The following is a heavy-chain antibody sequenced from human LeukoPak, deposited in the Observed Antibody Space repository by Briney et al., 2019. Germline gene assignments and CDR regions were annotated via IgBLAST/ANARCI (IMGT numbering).Heavy chain of an antibody. CDR2: IYSAGNI. D-gene: IGHD2-2*01. V-gene: IGHV3-53*01. J-gene: IGHJ3*02. CDR3: ASTYCSSTRCQLPDDAFEI. CDR1: GFTVSSNH. Sequence: PGGSLRLSCAASGFTVSSNHMTWVRQAAGKGLEWVSVIYSAGNIYYADSVKGRSTISRDDSMNTLYLQMNSLRAEDTAVYFCASTYCSSTRCQLPDDAFEIWGQGTMVTVSS.